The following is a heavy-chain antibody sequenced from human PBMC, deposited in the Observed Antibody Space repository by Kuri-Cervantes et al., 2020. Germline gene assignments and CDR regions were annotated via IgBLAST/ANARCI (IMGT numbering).Heavy chain of an antibody. CDR1: GFTFSSYA. CDR2: ISYDGSNK. V-gene: IGHV3-30-3*01. J-gene: IGHJ6*02. CDR3: AKDKTRDYYYGMDV. Sequence: GESLKISCAASGFTFSSYAMHWVRQAPGKGLEWVAVISYDGSNKYYADSVEGRFTISRDNSKNTLYLQMNSLRAEDTAVYYCAKDKTRDYYYGMDVWGQGTTVTVSS.